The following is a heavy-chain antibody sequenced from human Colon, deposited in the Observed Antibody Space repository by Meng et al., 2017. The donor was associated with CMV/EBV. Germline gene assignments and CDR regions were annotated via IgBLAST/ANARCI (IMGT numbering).Heavy chain of an antibody. CDR3: AADILSVGGTFDL. J-gene: IGHJ4*02. CDR2: TEGGRT. CDR1: GFTFSKSW. D-gene: IGHD6-19*01. V-gene: IGHV3-74*01. Sequence: SCVVSGFTFSKSWMHWVRQAQGKGLEWGSNTEGGRTAYADSVEGRFTISRDNAENTLYLQMNSLRADDTAVYYCAADILSVGGTFDLWGQGALVTVSS.